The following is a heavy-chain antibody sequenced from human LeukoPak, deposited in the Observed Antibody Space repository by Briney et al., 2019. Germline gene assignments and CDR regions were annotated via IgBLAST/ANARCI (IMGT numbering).Heavy chain of an antibody. CDR2: INPNSDGI. V-gene: IGHV1-2*07. CDR1: GYTFTDHY. J-gene: IGHJ6*03. D-gene: IGHD3-3*01. CDR3: ARGDPYDFWSGYYGAYYYYYYMDV. Sequence: ASVKVSCKASGYTFTDHYMHWVRQAPGQGLEWMGWINPNSDGINNYAHKFQGRVTITRNTSISTAYMELSSLRSEDTAVYYCARGDPYDFWSGYYGAYYYYYYMDVWGKGTTVTVSS.